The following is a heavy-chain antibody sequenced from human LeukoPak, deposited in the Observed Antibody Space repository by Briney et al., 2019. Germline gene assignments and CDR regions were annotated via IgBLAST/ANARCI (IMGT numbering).Heavy chain of an antibody. CDR3: ARVWGRGYSYGSEYYFDY. V-gene: IGHV1-2*02. J-gene: IGHJ4*02. CDR2: IIPILGIA. CDR1: GYTFTNYA. D-gene: IGHD5-18*01. Sequence: GASVKVSCKASGYTFTNYAISWVRQAPGQGLEWMGRIIPILGIANYAQKFQGRVTMTRDTSISTAYMELSRLRSDDTAVYYCARVWGRGYSYGSEYYFDYWGQGTLVTVSS.